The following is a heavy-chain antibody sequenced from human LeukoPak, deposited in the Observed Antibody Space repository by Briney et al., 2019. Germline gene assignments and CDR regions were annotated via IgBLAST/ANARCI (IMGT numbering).Heavy chain of an antibody. D-gene: IGHD3-22*01. CDR3: AVDSSGYYLQYFDY. CDR1: GYTFTGYY. V-gene: IGHV1-2*06. CDR2: INPNSGGT. Sequence: ASVKVPCKASGYTFTGYYMHWVRQAPGQGLEWMGRINPNSGGTNYAQKFQGRVTMTRDTSISTAYMELSRLRSDDTAVYYCAVDSSGYYLQYFDYWGQGTLVTVSS. J-gene: IGHJ4*02.